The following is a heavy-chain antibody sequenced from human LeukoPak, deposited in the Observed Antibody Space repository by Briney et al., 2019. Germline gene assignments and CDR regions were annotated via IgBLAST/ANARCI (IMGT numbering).Heavy chain of an antibody. V-gene: IGHV1-8*01. CDR2: MNPNSGNT. CDR1: GYTFTSYD. Sequence: ASVKVSCKASGYTFTSYDINWVRQATGQGLEWMGWMNPNSGNTGYAQKFQGRVTMTRNTSISTAYMELSSLRSEDTAVYYCARDSPIAAAGSFDYWGQGTLVTVSS. D-gene: IGHD6-13*01. J-gene: IGHJ4*02. CDR3: ARDSPIAAAGSFDY.